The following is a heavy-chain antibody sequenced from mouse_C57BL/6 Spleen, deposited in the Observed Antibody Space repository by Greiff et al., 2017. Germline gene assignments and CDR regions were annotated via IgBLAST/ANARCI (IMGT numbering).Heavy chain of an antibody. Sequence: QVQLQQSGAELVKPGASVKLSCKASGYAFSSYWMNWVKQRPGKGLEWIGQIYPGAGDTNYNGKFKGKATLTADKSSSTAYMQLNSLTSEDSAVYFCARRYSNYEGEMDYWGQGTSVTVSS. J-gene: IGHJ4*01. D-gene: IGHD2-5*01. CDR1: GYAFSSYW. V-gene: IGHV1-80*01. CDR3: ARRYSNYEGEMDY. CDR2: IYPGAGDT.